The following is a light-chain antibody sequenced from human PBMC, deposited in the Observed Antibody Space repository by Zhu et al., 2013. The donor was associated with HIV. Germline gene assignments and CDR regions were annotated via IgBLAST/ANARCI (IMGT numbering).Light chain of an antibody. CDR3: QSYDNSLTVV. J-gene: IGLJ2*01. V-gene: IGLV1-40*01. CDR1: GSNIESSYD. Sequence: QSALTQSPSVSGAPGQTVTISCTGSGSNIESSYDVHWYQHFVGRAPRLLIYANNDRPTGVPDRFSGSRSGSSASLVITGLQAEDVADYFCQSYDNSLTVVFGGGTKVTVL. CDR2: ANN.